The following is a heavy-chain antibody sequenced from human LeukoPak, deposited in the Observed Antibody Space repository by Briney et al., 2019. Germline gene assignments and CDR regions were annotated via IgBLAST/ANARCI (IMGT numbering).Heavy chain of an antibody. Sequence: GGSLRLSCAASGFTFSSYAMSWVRQAPGKGLEWVSSISGSGGSTYYADSVKGRSTISRDNSKNTLYLQMNSLRAEDTAVYYCAKDVKASYSDWLSYSYYFDYWGQGTLVTVSS. CDR2: ISGSGGST. CDR1: GFTFSSYA. CDR3: AKDVKASYSDWLSYSYYFDY. J-gene: IGHJ4*02. V-gene: IGHV3-23*01. D-gene: IGHD3-9*01.